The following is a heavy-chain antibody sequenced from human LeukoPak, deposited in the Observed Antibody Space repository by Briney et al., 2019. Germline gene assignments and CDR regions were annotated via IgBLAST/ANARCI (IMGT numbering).Heavy chain of an antibody. CDR3: AREAPYYMVV. J-gene: IGHJ6*03. V-gene: IGHV3-53*01. CDR1: GFTVSNNY. CDR2: IYSNGDT. Sequence: GRSLRLSCSAAGFTVSNNYMTWVRQAPGKGLEWVSTIYSNGDTYYPDSVRGRFTISRDNSQNTLYLQMNSLRAGDTAVYYCAREAPYYMVVWGKGTTVTVSS.